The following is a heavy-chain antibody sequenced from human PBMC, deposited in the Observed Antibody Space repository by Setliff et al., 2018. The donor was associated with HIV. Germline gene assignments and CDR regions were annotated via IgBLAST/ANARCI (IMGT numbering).Heavy chain of an antibody. J-gene: IGHJ3*02. Sequence: ASVKVSCKASGYTFTSYGITWVRQAPGQGLEWMGWISAYNGNTNYAQKFQGRVTMTTDTSTSTAYMELRSLRSDDTAVYYCARETHEWFGELGDAFDIWGQGTMVTVPS. CDR1: GYTFTSYG. D-gene: IGHD3-10*01. CDR2: ISAYNGNT. V-gene: IGHV1-18*01. CDR3: ARETHEWFGELGDAFDI.